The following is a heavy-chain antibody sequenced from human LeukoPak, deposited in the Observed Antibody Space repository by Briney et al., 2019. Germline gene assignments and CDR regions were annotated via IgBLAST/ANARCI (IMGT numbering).Heavy chain of an antibody. CDR3: ARVIETYYYDSSGYWFDP. CDR2: IIPIFGTA. J-gene: IGHJ5*02. Sequence: SVKVSCKASGGTFSSYAISWVRQAPGQGLEWMGGIIPIFGTANYAQKFQGRVTITADESTSTAYMELSSLRSEDTAVYYCARVIETYYYDSSGYWFDPWGQGTLVTVSS. CDR1: GGTFSSYA. D-gene: IGHD3-22*01. V-gene: IGHV1-69*13.